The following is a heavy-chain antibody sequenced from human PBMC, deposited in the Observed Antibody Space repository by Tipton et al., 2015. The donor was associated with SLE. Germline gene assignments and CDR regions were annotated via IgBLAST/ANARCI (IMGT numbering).Heavy chain of an antibody. CDR3: ARTVVAFDAFDI. J-gene: IGHJ3*02. D-gene: IGHD1-1*01. Sequence: SLRLSCAASGFTFSSYAMSWVRQAPGKGLEWVSAISGSGGSTYYADSVKGRFTISRDNSKNTLFLQMNSLRAEDTAVYYCARTVVAFDAFDIWGQGTMVTVSS. V-gene: IGHV3-23*01. CDR2: ISGSGGST. CDR1: GFTFSSYA.